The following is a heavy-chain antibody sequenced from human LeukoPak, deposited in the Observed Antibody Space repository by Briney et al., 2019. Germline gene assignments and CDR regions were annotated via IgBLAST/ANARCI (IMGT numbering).Heavy chain of an antibody. CDR1: GFTFSSYS. V-gene: IGHV3-21*01. D-gene: IGHD4-23*01. CDR3: ARDTAVSDFDY. Sequence: GGSLRLSCAASGFTFSSYSMNWVRQAPGKGLEWVSSISSSGNYIYYADSMKGRFTISRDNAKNSLYLQMNSLRAEDTAVYYCARDTAVSDFDYWGRGTLVTVSS. CDR2: ISSSGNYI. J-gene: IGHJ4*02.